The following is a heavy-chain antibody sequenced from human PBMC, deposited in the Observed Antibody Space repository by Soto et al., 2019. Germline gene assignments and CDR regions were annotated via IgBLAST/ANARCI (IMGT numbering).Heavy chain of an antibody. CDR2: IKQDGSEK. Sequence: EVQLVESGGGLVQPGGSLRLSCAASGFTFSNYLMSWARQAPGRGLERVANIKQDGSEKYDVDSVKGRFTVSRDKADNSLYLQMNSLRAEDTAVYYCARDLEQTRRRYYNYYCMDVWGKGTTVTVSS. V-gene: IGHV3-7*01. D-gene: IGHD3-10*02. CDR3: ARDLEQTRRRYYNYYCMDV. CDR1: GFTFSNYL. J-gene: IGHJ6*03.